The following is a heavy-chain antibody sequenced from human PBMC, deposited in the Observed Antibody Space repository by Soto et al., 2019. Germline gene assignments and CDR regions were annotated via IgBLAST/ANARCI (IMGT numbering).Heavy chain of an antibody. V-gene: IGHV4-59*01. CDR3: AGGLSSPAIDY. CDR1: GGSISSYY. CDR2: IYYSGST. J-gene: IGHJ4*02. D-gene: IGHD6-13*01. Sequence: QVQLQESGPGLVKPSETLSLTCTVSGGSISSYYWSWIRQPPGKGLEWIGYIYYSGSTNYNPSLKSRVTISVDTSKNQFSLKLSSVTAADTAVYYCAGGLSSPAIDYWGQGTLVTVSS.